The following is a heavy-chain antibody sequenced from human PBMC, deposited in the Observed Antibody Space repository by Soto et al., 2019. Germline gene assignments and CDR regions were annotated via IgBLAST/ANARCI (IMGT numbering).Heavy chain of an antibody. D-gene: IGHD3-22*01. J-gene: IGHJ6*03. CDR1: GGSIRSYC. CDR2: ICNSGST. V-gene: IGHV4-59*03. Sequence: QVQLQESGPGLLKPSETLSLTCTVSGGSIRSYCWTWIRQPPGEGLEWIGCICNSGSTNYNPSLKSRVTISVDTQMNPFSLQLSSVTVADTAVYYCAGGGSIVVSTRRLMDVGGKGTTVTVSS. CDR3: AGGGSIVVSTRRLMDV.